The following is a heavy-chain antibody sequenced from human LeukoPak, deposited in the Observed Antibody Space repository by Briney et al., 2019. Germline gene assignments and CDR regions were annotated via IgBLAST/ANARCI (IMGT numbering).Heavy chain of an antibody. J-gene: IGHJ3*02. Sequence: GGSLRLSCSASGFTFTTYSMHWVRQAPGKGLEYVSAISSSGGSTYYADSVEGRFTISRDNSKNTLYLQMSSLRAEDTAVYYCVVTYLYTFDIWGQGTMVTVSS. CDR2: ISSSGGST. V-gene: IGHV3-64D*09. CDR1: GFTFTTYS. D-gene: IGHD3-16*02. CDR3: VVTYLYTFDI.